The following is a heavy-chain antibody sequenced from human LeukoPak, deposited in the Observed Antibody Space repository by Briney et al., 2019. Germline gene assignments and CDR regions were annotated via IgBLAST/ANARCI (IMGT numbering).Heavy chain of an antibody. V-gene: IGHV4-59*01. CDR1: GASISDYY. CDR3: ARARASGYYGAVDY. D-gene: IGHD3-22*01. Sequence: SETLSLTCTVSGASISDYYWSWIRQPPGKGLEWIGYIYYSGSSSYNPSLKSRVTISVDTSKNQFSLKLSSVTAADTAVYYCARARASGYYGAVDYWGQGTLVTVSS. J-gene: IGHJ4*02. CDR2: IYYSGSS.